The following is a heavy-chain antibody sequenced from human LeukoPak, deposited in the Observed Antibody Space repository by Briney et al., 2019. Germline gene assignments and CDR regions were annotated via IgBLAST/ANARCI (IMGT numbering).Heavy chain of an antibody. D-gene: IGHD6-13*01. J-gene: IGHJ4*02. V-gene: IGHV1-69*01. CDR1: GGTFSSYA. Sequence: GASVKVSCKASGGTFSSYAISWVRQAPGQGLEWMGGIIPIFGTANYAQKFQGRVTITADESTSTAYMELSSLRSEDTAVYYCARDLDTSSSSWYALDYWGQGTLVTVSS. CDR3: ARDLDTSSSSWYALDY. CDR2: IIPIFGTA.